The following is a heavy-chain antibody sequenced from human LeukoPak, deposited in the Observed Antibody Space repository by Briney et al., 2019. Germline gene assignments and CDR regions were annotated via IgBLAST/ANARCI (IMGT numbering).Heavy chain of an antibody. J-gene: IGHJ3*02. D-gene: IGHD2-2*02. Sequence: PGGSLRLSCAASGFTFSSYSMNWVRQAPGKGLEWVSYISSSSSTIYYADSVKGRFTISRDNAKNSLYLQMNSLRAEDTAVYYCARDPNARTHCSSTSCHKDAFDIWGQGTMVTVSS. V-gene: IGHV3-48*01. CDR1: GFTFSSYS. CDR2: ISSSSSTI. CDR3: ARDPNARTHCSSTSCHKDAFDI.